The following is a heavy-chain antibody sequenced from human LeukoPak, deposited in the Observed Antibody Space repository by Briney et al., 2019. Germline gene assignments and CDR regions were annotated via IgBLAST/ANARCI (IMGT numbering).Heavy chain of an antibody. CDR2: INPNSGGR. CDR1: GYTFTVYY. CDR3: ARDHYCSSTSCYYRFDY. D-gene: IGHD2-2*01. Sequence: GASVTVSFKASGYTFTVYYMHWVRQAPGQGLEWMGWINPNSGGRNYPQKFQGRVTMTRDTSISTAYMELSRLRSDDTAVYYCARDHYCSSTSCYYRFDYWGQGTLVTVSS. J-gene: IGHJ4*02. V-gene: IGHV1-2*02.